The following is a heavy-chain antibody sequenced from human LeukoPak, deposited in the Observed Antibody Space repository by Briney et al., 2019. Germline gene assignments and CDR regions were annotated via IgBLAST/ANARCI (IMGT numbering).Heavy chain of an antibody. V-gene: IGHV4-59*01. D-gene: IGHD3-10*01. J-gene: IGHJ6*03. CDR3: ARVFDSGSQAYFYYMDV. Sequence: SETLSLTCNVSGGSIRGYYWSWIRQSPEKGLEWIGYIYSSGSTNYNPSLKSRVTKSVDTSKNQLSLKVSSVIAADTAVYYCARVFDSGSQAYFYYMDVWGKGTTVIISS. CDR2: IYSSGST. CDR1: GGSIRGYY.